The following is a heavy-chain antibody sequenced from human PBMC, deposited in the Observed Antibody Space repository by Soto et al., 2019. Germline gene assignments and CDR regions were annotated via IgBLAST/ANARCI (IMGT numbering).Heavy chain of an antibody. Sequence: EVQLLESGGGVVQPGGFLRLSCVASGFNFKKFAMSWVRQAPGEGLEWVSGISCCGGSTSYADSVKGRFSMARDDSTNTLSLQMNNLRVEDTAQYYCAKADGEQWLLPHLDKWGQGTLVTVS. V-gene: IGHV3-23*01. CDR2: ISCCGGST. J-gene: IGHJ4*02. D-gene: IGHD6-19*01. CDR3: AKADGEQWLLPHLDK. CDR1: GFNFKKFA.